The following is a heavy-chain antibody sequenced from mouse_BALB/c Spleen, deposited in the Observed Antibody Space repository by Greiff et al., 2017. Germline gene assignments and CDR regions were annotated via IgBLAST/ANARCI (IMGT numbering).Heavy chain of an antibody. D-gene: IGHD3-1*01. Sequence: VQLQQSGAELAKPGASVKMSCKASGYTFTSYWMHWVKQRPGQGLEWIGYINPSTGYTEYNQKFKDKATLTADTSSNTAYMQLSSLTSEDSAVYYCARILGDYWGQGTTLTVSS. CDR1: GYTFTSYW. V-gene: IGHV1-7*01. J-gene: IGHJ2*01. CDR2: INPSTGYT. CDR3: ARILGDY.